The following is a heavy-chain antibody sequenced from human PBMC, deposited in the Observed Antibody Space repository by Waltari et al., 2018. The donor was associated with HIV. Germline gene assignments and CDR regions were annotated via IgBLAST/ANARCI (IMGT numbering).Heavy chain of an antibody. V-gene: IGHV1-3*01. Sequence: QVQLVQSGAEVKKPGASVKVSCKASGYTFTSYAMHWVRQAPGQRLEWMGWINAGNGNTKYSQKFQGRFTITRDTSASTAYMELSSLRSEDTAVYYCARGETLYGRAAMVTAWGQGTLVTVSS. J-gene: IGHJ5*02. CDR3: ARGETLYGRAAMVTA. D-gene: IGHD5-18*01. CDR1: GYTFTSYA. CDR2: INAGNGNT.